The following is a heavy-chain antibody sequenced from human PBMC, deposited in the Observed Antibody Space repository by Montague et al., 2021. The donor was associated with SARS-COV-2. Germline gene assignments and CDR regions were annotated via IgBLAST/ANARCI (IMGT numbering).Heavy chain of an antibody. CDR3: ASERLNITFLGVITGRGFDD. CDR1: GGSISSSNYY. CDR2: IYYSGST. V-gene: IGHV4-39*07. D-gene: IGHD3-3*01. Sequence: SETLSLTCTVSGGSISSSNYYWGWIRQPPGKGLEWIGSIYYSGSTYYNPSLKSRVTISVDTSKNQFSLKLRSVTAADTAVYYCASERLNITFLGVITGRGFDDWGQGTLVTVSS. J-gene: IGHJ4*02.